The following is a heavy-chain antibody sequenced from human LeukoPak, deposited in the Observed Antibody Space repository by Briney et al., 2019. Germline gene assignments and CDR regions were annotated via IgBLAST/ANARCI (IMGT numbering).Heavy chain of an antibody. D-gene: IGHD3-10*01. J-gene: IGHJ4*02. CDR1: GFTFSSYA. CDR2: ISGSGGST. CDR3: ARAGFTFSDYFGSFFDY. Sequence: SGGSLRLSCAASGFTFSSYAMSWVRQAPGKGLEWVSAISGSGGSTYYADSVKGRFTISRGNAKNSLYLQMNSLRAEDTAVYYCARAGFTFSDYFGSFFDYWGQGTLVTVSS. V-gene: IGHV3-23*01.